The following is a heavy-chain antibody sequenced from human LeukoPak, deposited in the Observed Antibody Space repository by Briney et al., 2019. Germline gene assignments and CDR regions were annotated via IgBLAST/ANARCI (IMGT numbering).Heavy chain of an antibody. CDR3: AKDYYYDSVSAFDI. CDR1: GFTFSSYV. CDR2: ISGSGGST. J-gene: IGHJ3*02. V-gene: IGHV3-23*01. Sequence: GGSLRLSCAASGFTFSSYVMSCVRQAPGKGLEWVSGISGSGGSTYYADSVKGRFTISRDNSKNTLHLKMNSLRAEDTAVYYCAKDYYYDSVSAFDIWGQGTMVTVSS. D-gene: IGHD3-22*01.